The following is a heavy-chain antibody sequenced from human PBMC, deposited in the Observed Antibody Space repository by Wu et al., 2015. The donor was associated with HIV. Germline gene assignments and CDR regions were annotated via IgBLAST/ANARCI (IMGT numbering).Heavy chain of an antibody. CDR1: GYTFTSYG. CDR3: AGGGGRTSMDPFDF. V-gene: IGHV1-18*01. J-gene: IGHJ4*02. CDR2: ISGHNGHR. Sequence: QAQLVQSGAEVRKPGASVRVSCKTSGYTFTSYGIHWVRQAPGQGLEWMAWISGHNGHRDYAQNLQGRVTVTTDTSTTTAHMEVGSLRSDDTAVYYCAGGGGRTSMDPFDFWGQGTLVTVSS. D-gene: IGHD5-18*01.